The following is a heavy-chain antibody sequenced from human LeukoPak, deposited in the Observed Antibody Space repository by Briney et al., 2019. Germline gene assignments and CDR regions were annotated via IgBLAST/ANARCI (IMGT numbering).Heavy chain of an antibody. CDR3: ARPSGYYYDSSGYYDDFDI. D-gene: IGHD3-22*01. CDR2: INHSGST. V-gene: IGHV4-38-2*02. J-gene: IGHJ3*02. CDR1: GYSISSGYY. Sequence: SETLSLTCTVSGYSISSGYYWGWIRQPPGKGLEWIGEINHSGSTNYNPSLKSRVTISVDTSKNQFSLKLSSVTAADTAVYYCARPSGYYYDSSGYYDDFDIWGQGTMVTVSS.